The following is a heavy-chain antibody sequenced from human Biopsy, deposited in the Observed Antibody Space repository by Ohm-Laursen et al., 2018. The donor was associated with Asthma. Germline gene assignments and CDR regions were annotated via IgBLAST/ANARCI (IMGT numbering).Heavy chain of an antibody. D-gene: IGHD6-19*01. CDR1: RFTYG. Sequence: RSLRLSCAASRFTYGMHWVRQAPGKGLEWAAVISYDGSSIYYADSVKGRFTISRDNSKNTLSLQMNSLTAEDTAVYYCAKEGVAGTHIEDWGQGTLVTVSS. CDR3: AKEGVAGTHIED. J-gene: IGHJ4*02. V-gene: IGHV3-30*18. CDR2: ISYDGSSI.